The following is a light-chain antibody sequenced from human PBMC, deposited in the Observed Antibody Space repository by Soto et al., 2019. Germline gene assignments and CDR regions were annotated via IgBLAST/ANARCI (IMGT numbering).Light chain of an antibody. CDR2: AAS. CDR3: QQSYSIWWT. CDR1: QSISSY. J-gene: IGKJ1*01. V-gene: IGKV1-39*01. Sequence: DIQMTQSPSSLSASVGDRVTRSCRASQSISSYLNWYQQKPGKAPKLLIYAASSLQSGVPSRFSGSGSGTNFTLTIDSLQPEDFATYYCQQSYSIWWTFGQGTKVDI.